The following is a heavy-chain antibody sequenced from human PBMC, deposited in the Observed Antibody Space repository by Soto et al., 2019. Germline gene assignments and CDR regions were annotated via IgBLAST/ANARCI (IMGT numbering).Heavy chain of an antibody. D-gene: IGHD3-9*01. Sequence: VGSLRLSCAASGFTFSSYSMNWVRQAPGKGLEWVSSISSSSSYIYYADSVKGRFTISRDNAKNSLYLQMNSLRAEDTAVYYCARGRYFDWLSPWVYYYYYGMDVWGQGTTVTVSS. CDR1: GFTFSSYS. CDR3: ARGRYFDWLSPWVYYYYYGMDV. CDR2: ISSSSSYI. V-gene: IGHV3-21*01. J-gene: IGHJ6*02.